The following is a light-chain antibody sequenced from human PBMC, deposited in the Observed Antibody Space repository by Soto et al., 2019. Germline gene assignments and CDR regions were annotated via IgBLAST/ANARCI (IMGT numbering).Light chain of an antibody. V-gene: IGLV2-14*01. CDR2: DVS. J-gene: IGLJ1*01. CDR1: SSDVGGYNY. Sequence: QSALTQPASVSGSPGQSITISCTGTSSDVGGYNYVSWYQQHPGKAPKLMIYDVSNRPSGVSNRFSGSKSGNTASLTISGLQPEDEADYYYSSYTSSSTLLYVFGTGTKVTVL. CDR3: SSYTSSSTLLYV.